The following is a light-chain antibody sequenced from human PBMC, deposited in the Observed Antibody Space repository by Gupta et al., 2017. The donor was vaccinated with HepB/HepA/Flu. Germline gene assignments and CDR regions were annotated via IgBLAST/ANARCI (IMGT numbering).Light chain of an antibody. V-gene: IGLV2-8*01. J-gene: IGLJ3*02. CDR1: SSDVGDYNY. Sequence: QSALTQPPSASGSPGQSVTISCTGTSSDVGDYNYVSWYQQHPGKAPKLMIYEVTRRPSGVPDRVSGSKPGNTASLTVSGLQAEDEADYYCSSYAGTNRVVLGGGTKLTVL. CDR3: SSYAGTNRVV. CDR2: EVT.